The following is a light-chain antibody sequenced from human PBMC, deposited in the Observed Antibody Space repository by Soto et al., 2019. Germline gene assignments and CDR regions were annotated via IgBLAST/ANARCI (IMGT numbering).Light chain of an antibody. CDR1: ESISSY. Sequence: DIQMTQSPSSLSASVGDGVTITCRASESISSYLTWYQQKPGKAPKLLIYGASSLQSGVPSRFSGSGSGTDFTLTISTLQPEDFATYYCQQGYRTPTYGQGTKVDIK. V-gene: IGKV1-39*01. J-gene: IGKJ1*01. CDR3: QQGYRTPT. CDR2: GAS.